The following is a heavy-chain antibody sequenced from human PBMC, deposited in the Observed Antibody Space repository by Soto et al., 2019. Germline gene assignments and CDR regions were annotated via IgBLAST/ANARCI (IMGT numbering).Heavy chain of an antibody. CDR3: ASPIPLGYCSGGSCYKGGNFDY. J-gene: IGHJ4*02. Sequence: GGSLRLSCAASGFTFSDYYMSWIRQAPGKGLEWVSYISSSGSTIYYADSVKGRFTISGDNAKNSLYLQMNSLRAEDTAVYYCASPIPLGYCSGGSCYKGGNFDYWGQGTLVTVSS. D-gene: IGHD2-15*01. V-gene: IGHV3-11*01. CDR2: ISSSGSTI. CDR1: GFTFSDYY.